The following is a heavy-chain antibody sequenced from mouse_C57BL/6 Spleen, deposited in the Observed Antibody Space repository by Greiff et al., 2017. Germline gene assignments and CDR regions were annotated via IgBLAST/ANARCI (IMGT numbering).Heavy chain of an antibody. D-gene: IGHD1-1*01. V-gene: IGHV1-39*01. J-gene: IGHJ1*03. CDR1: GYSFTDYN. Sequence: EVQLQQSGPELVKPGASVKISCKASGYSFTDYNMNWVKQSNGKSLEWIGVINTNYGTTSYNQKFKGKATLTVDQSSSTAYMQLNSLTSEDSAVYYCAKTTVVGGDWYFDVWGTGTTVTVSS. CDR2: INTNYGTT. CDR3: AKTTVVGGDWYFDV.